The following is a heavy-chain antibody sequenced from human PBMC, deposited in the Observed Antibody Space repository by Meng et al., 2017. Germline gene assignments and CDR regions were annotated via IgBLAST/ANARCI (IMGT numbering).Heavy chain of an antibody. D-gene: IGHD2-15*01. V-gene: IGHV4-30-4*01. Sequence: QVQLQESAPGLVKPSQTLSLPCTVSGGSISSANYYWSWIRQPPGKGPEWIGYIYYSGSTYYNPSLKSRVTISLDTSKNQFSLKLTSVTAADTAVYYCVRQTYCSGGSCFSTYFDPWGQGTLVTVSS. CDR3: VRQTYCSGGSCFSTYFDP. CDR2: IYYSGST. J-gene: IGHJ5*02. CDR1: GGSISSANYY.